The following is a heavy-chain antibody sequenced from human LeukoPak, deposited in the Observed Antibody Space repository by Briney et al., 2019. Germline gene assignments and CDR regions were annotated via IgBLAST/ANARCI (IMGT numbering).Heavy chain of an antibody. Sequence: PGGSLRLPCVASGFTLSSYSMNWVRQAPGKWLEWISYITSRSATIYYADSGEGRLTIPRVNAKSSLFLQMTSLRDEDTAVYYCARDSGMIEADDYWGQGTLVTVSS. D-gene: IGHD3-22*01. V-gene: IGHV3-48*02. CDR3: ARDSGMIEADDY. J-gene: IGHJ4*02. CDR2: ITSRSATI. CDR1: GFTLSSYS.